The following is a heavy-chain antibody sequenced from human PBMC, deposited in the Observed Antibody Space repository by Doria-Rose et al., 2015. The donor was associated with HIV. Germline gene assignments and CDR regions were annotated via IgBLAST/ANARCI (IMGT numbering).Heavy chain of an antibody. CDR3: ARARNYGFPHFFDF. CDR1: GDSISSGDSF. V-gene: IGHV4-30-4*01. D-gene: IGHD3-10*01. Sequence: QVQLQESGPGLVRPSQTLSLTCTVLGDSISSGDSFWSWIRQPPGKGPAWIGYISSSRTTYYYPSLRGRLTISLDASKNQFSLNLNSVTAADTAVYYCARARNYGFPHFFDFWGQGTLVTVSS. CDR2: ISSSRTT. J-gene: IGHJ4*02.